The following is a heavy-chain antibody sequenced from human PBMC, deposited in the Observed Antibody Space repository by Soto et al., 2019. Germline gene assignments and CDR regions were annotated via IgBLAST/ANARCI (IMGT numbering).Heavy chain of an antibody. V-gene: IGHV4-30-4*01. CDR1: GGSISSCDYY. D-gene: IGHD3-16*01. CDR2: IYYSGST. J-gene: IGHJ4*02. Sequence: SETLSLTCTVSGGSISSCDYYWSWIRQPPGKSLEWIGYIYYSGSTYYNPSLKSRVTISVDTSKNQFSLKLSSVTAADTAVYYCARDHLLETNYGFFDYWGRGFLVRVSS. CDR3: ARDHLLETNYGFFDY.